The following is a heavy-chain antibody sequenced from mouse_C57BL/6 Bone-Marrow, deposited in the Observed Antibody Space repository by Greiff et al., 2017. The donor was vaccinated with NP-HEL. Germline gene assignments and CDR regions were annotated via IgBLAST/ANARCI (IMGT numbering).Heavy chain of an antibody. CDR2: IDPSDSYT. J-gene: IGHJ2*01. Sequence: QVQLQQPGAELVMPGASVKLSCKASGYTFTSYWMHWVKQRPGQGLEWIGEIDPSDSYTNYNQKFTGKSTLTVDKSSSTAYMQLSSLTSEDSAVYYGARDDTTVVGDYWGQGTTLTVSS. CDR3: ARDDTTVVGDY. D-gene: IGHD1-1*01. V-gene: IGHV1-69*01. CDR1: GYTFTSYW.